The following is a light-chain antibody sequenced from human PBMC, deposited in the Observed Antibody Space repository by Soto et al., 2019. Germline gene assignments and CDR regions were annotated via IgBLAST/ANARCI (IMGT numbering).Light chain of an antibody. CDR1: QSVSSSS. J-gene: IGKJ2*01. CDR2: GAS. CDR3: QHYGASPKYT. V-gene: IGKV3-20*01. Sequence: EIVLTQSPGTLSLSPGQRATLSCRASQSVSSSSLAWYQQRPGQAPRLLIYGASRRATGIPDRFSGSGSGTHFTPTISRLEPEDFALYYCQHYGASPKYTFGQGTKLQIK.